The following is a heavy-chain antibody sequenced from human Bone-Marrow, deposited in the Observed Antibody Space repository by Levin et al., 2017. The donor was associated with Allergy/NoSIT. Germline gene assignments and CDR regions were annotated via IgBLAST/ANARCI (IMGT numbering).Heavy chain of an antibody. J-gene: IGHJ3*02. Sequence: SQTLSLTCTVSGYSISSGYYWGWIRQPPGKGLEWIGSIYHSGSTYYNPSLKSRVTISVDTSKNQFSLKLSSVTAADTAVYYCAKGRLSTHLDAFDIWGQGTMVTVSS. CDR2: IYHSGST. CDR3: AKGRLSTHLDAFDI. D-gene: IGHD3-16*01. CDR1: GYSISSGYY. V-gene: IGHV4-38-2*02.